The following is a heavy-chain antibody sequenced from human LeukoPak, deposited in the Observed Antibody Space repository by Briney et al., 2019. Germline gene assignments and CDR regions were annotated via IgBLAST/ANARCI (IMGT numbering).Heavy chain of an antibody. D-gene: IGHD2-2*01. CDR3: ARPPSIHYYYYYMDV. Sequence: LQTPCPTPALSGVPISSSNYYWGCISQPPGKGLEWIGSMYYAGSAYYNPSLRSRVTISVDTSKDQFSLKLSSVTAADTAVYYCARPPSIHYYYYYMDVWGKGTAVTVSS. J-gene: IGHJ6*03. CDR2: MYYAGSA. V-gene: IGHV4-39*01. CDR1: GVPISSSNYY.